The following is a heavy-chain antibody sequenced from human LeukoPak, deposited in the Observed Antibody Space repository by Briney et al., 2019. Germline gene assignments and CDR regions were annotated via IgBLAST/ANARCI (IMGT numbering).Heavy chain of an antibody. V-gene: IGHV4-59*01. D-gene: IGHD3-10*01. CDR1: GGSISSYY. Sequence: SETLSLTCTVSGGSISSYYWSWIRQPPGKGLEWIGYIYYSGSTNYNPSLKSRVTISVDTSKNRFSLKLSSVTAADTAVYYCARDKATYATMVRGPYGMDVWGQGTTVTVSS. J-gene: IGHJ6*02. CDR2: IYYSGST. CDR3: ARDKATYATMVRGPYGMDV.